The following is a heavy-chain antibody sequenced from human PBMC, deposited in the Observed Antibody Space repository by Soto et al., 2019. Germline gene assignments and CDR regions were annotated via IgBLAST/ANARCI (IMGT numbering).Heavy chain of an antibody. D-gene: IGHD3-3*01. J-gene: IGHJ6*02. CDR1: GGSISSYY. Sequence: PSETLSLTCTVSGGSISSYYWSWIRQPPGKGLEWIGYIYYSGSTNYNPSIKSRVTISVDTSKNQFSLKLSSVTAADTAVYYCARGYDFWSGYYLYYYYGMDVWGQGTTVTVSS. CDR2: IYYSGST. CDR3: ARGYDFWSGYYLYYYYGMDV. V-gene: IGHV4-59*01.